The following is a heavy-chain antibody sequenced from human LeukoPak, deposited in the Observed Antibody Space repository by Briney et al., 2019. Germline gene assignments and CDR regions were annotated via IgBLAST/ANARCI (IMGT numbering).Heavy chain of an antibody. Sequence: PSETLSLTCAVSGYSISSGYYWGWIRQPPGKGLEWIGSIYHSGSTYYNPSLKSRVTISVDTSKNQFSLKLSSVTAADTAAYYCARQTIDCSSTSCHPNWFDPWGQGTLVTVSS. CDR3: ARQTIDCSSTSCHPNWFDP. CDR1: GYSISSGYY. CDR2: IYHSGST. V-gene: IGHV4-38-2*01. J-gene: IGHJ5*02. D-gene: IGHD2-2*01.